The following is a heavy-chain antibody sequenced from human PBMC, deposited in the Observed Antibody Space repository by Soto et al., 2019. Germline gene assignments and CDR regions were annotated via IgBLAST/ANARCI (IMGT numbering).Heavy chain of an antibody. V-gene: IGHV3-23*01. CDR1: GFTFSSYA. Sequence: GGSLRLSCAASGFTFSSYAMSWVRQAPGKGLEWVSAISGSGGSTYYADSVKGRFTISRDNSKNTLYLQMNSLRDEDTAVYYCAKHRRRLVEAFDIWGQGTMVTVSS. CDR3: AKHRRRLVEAFDI. CDR2: ISGSGGST. J-gene: IGHJ3*02. D-gene: IGHD2-15*01.